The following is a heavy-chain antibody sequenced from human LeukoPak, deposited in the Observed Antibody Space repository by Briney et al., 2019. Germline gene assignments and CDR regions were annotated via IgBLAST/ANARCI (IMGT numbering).Heavy chain of an antibody. Sequence: PGGSLRLSCAASGFTFSSYEMNWVRQAPGKGLEWVAVISYDGSNKYYADSVKGRFTISRDNSKSTLYLQMNSLRAEDTAVYYCAREEVGSQYYFDYWGQGTLVTVSS. CDR3: AREEVGSQYYFDY. J-gene: IGHJ4*02. CDR2: ISYDGSNK. CDR1: GFTFSSYE. D-gene: IGHD1-26*01. V-gene: IGHV3-30-3*01.